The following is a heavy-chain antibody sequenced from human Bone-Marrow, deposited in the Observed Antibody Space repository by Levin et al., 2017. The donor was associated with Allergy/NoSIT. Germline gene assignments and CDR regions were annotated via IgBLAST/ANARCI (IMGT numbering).Heavy chain of an antibody. CDR1: GYKFSSQW. CDR2: IYPGDSGDSDT. CDR3: ARLRLERDYYPEGYYFDY. Sequence: GESLKISCKGSGYKFSSQWIGWVRQMPGKGLEWMGIIYPGDSGDSDTRYSPSLQGQVTLSVDKSINTAYLQWSSLEASDTAMYYCARLRLERDYYPEGYYFDYWGQGTQVTVSS. D-gene: IGHD3-10*01. V-gene: IGHV5-51*01. J-gene: IGHJ4*02.